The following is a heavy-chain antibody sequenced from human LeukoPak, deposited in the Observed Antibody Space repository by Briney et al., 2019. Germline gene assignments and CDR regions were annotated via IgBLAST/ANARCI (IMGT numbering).Heavy chain of an antibody. CDR3: AKGYCSGGSCYLKTDDAFDI. J-gene: IGHJ3*02. CDR1: GGSISSGSYY. V-gene: IGHV4-61*02. CDR2: IYTSGST. D-gene: IGHD2-15*01. Sequence: SETLSLTCTVSGGSISSGSYYWSWIRQPAGKGLEWIGRIYTSGSTNYNPSLKSRVTISVDTSKNQFSLKLSSVTAADTAVYYCAKGYCSGGSCYLKTDDAFDIWGQGTMVTVSS.